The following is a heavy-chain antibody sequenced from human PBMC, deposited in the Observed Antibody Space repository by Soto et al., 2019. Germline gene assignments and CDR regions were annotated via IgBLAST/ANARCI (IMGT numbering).Heavy chain of an antibody. CDR2: ISGSGTST. D-gene: IGHD4-17*01. J-gene: IGHJ4*02. Sequence: GGSLRLSCAASGFTFSSYAMNWVRQAPGKGLEWVSAISGSGTSTYYADSVEGRFIISRDNSKNTLYLQMTSLRAEDTAVYYCAKDVSYGDPFVYWGQGTLVTVSS. V-gene: IGHV3-23*01. CDR1: GFTFSSYA. CDR3: AKDVSYGDPFVY.